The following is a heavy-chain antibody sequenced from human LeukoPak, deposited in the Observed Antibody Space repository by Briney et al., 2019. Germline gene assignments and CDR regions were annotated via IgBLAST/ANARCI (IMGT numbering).Heavy chain of an antibody. CDR2: IYYSGST. CDR3: ARTARQRSWWVGVDY. CDR1: GGSISSYY. V-gene: IGHV4-59*01. Sequence: PSETLSLTYTVSGGSISSYYWSWIRQPPGKGLEWIGYIYYSGSTNYNPSLKSRVTISVDTSKNQFSLKLSSVTAADTAVYYCARTARQRSWWVGVDYWGQGTLVTVSS. D-gene: IGHD6-13*01. J-gene: IGHJ4*02.